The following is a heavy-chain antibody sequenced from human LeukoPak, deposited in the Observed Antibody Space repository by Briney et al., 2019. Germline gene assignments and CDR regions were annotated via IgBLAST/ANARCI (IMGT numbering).Heavy chain of an antibody. Sequence: ASVKVSCKASGYTFTGYYMHWVRQAPGQGLEWMGWINPNSGGTKYAQKFQGRVTMTRDTSISTAYMELSRLRSDDTAVYYCACRRWFGELSGFDYWGQGTLVTVSS. V-gene: IGHV1-2*02. D-gene: IGHD3-10*01. J-gene: IGHJ4*02. CDR1: GYTFTGYY. CDR2: INPNSGGT. CDR3: ACRRWFGELSGFDY.